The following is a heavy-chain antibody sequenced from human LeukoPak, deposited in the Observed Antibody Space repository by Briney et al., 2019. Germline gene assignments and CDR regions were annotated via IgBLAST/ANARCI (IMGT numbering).Heavy chain of an antibody. J-gene: IGHJ4*02. D-gene: IGHD6-13*01. CDR2: IIPSLGIA. CDR1: GGTFSSYA. CDR3: ASANRPPQYSSSRTGRTG. Sequence: SVKVSCKASGGTFSSYAISWVRQAPGQGLEWMGRIIPSLGIANYAQKFQGRVTITADKSTSTAYMELSSLRSEDTAVYYCASANRPPQYSSSRTGRTGWGQGTLVTVSS. V-gene: IGHV1-69*04.